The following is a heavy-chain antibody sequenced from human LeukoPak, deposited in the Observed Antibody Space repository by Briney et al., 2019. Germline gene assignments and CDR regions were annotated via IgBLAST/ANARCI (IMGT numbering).Heavy chain of an antibody. Sequence: SGESLKISCKGSGYTFTSYWIGWVRQMPGKGLEWMGNIYPGDSDTRYSPSFQGQVTISADKSISTAYLQWSSLKASDTAIYYCARHVGGGRSPYYYFYHMDVWGQGTTVTVCS. CDR1: GYTFTSYW. V-gene: IGHV5-51*01. CDR3: ARHVGGGRSPYYYFYHMDV. J-gene: IGHJ6*02. D-gene: IGHD2-15*01. CDR2: IYPGDSDT.